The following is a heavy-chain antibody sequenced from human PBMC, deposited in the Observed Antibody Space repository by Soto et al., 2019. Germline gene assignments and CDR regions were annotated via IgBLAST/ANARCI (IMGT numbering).Heavy chain of an antibody. J-gene: IGHJ4*02. D-gene: IGHD3-16*01. Sequence: ASVKVSCKASGYTFTSYGISWVRQAPGQGLEWMGWISAYNGNTNYAQKLQGRVTMTTDTSTSTAYMELRSLRSDDTAVYYCARDLADYDYIWGSYSNGNDYWGQGTLVTVSS. CDR2: ISAYNGNT. CDR3: ARDLADYDYIWGSYSNGNDY. V-gene: IGHV1-18*01. CDR1: GYTFTSYG.